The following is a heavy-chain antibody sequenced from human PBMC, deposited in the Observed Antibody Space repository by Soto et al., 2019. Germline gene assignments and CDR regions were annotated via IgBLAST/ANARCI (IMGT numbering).Heavy chain of an antibody. CDR2: SRNKANSYTK. CDR3: ARDLSPNSHGLDV. Sequence: EVQLVESGGGLVQPGGSLRLSCAASGFTFSDYYMNWVRQAPGKGLEWVGRSRNKANSYTKEYAASVRGRFTISRDDSKNSLYLHMNSLRTEDTAVYYCARDLSPNSHGLDVWGQGTTVTVSS. D-gene: IGHD7-27*01. V-gene: IGHV3-72*01. J-gene: IGHJ6*02. CDR1: GFTFSDYY.